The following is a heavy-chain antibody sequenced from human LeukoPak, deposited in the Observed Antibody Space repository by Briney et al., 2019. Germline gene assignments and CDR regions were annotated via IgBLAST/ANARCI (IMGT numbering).Heavy chain of an antibody. CDR3: ARLDATYSSSRYFGY. D-gene: IGHD6-13*01. Sequence: SETLSLTCTVSGGSISSSNYYWGWIRQPPGRGLEWFGSIHYSGSAYYNPSLKSRVTISVDTSKNQFSLKLNSVTPADTAVYYRARLDATYSSSRYFGYWGQGTLVTVSS. J-gene: IGHJ4*02. CDR1: GGSISSSNYY. V-gene: IGHV4-39*01. CDR2: IHYSGSA.